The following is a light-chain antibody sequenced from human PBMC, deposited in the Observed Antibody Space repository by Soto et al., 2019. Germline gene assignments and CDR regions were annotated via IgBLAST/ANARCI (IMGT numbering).Light chain of an antibody. CDR3: QQSGSSPT. Sequence: DIVLTQSPGTLSLSPGERATLSCRASQSVSSNYLAWYQQKPDQAPRLVIYDVSGRATGIPDRFSGSGSGTDFTPTISRLEPEDSEVYYCQQSGSSPTFGQGTKVEIK. CDR1: QSVSSNY. J-gene: IGKJ1*01. CDR2: DVS. V-gene: IGKV3-20*01.